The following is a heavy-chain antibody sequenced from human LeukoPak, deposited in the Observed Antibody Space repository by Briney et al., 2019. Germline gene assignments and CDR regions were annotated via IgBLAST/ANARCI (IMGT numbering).Heavy chain of an antibody. Sequence: TGGSLRLSCAASGFTFSSHAMSWVRQAPGKGLEWVSAISGSGGSTYYADSVKGRFTISRDNSKNTLYLQMNSLRAEDTAVYYCAKGGLHRYSQNWFDPWGQGTLVTVSS. D-gene: IGHD5-18*01. CDR3: AKGGLHRYSQNWFDP. CDR2: ISGSGGST. V-gene: IGHV3-23*01. J-gene: IGHJ5*02. CDR1: GFTFSSHA.